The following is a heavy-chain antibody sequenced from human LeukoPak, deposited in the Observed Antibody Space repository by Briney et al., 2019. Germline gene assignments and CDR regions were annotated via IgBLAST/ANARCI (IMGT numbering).Heavy chain of an antibody. CDR2: IYYSGST. D-gene: IGHD5-24*01. J-gene: IGHJ4*02. CDR3: ARDQGDGYNLV. CDR1: GGSISSSSYY. V-gene: IGHV4-39*07. Sequence: SETLSLTCSVSGGSISSSSYYWGWIRQPPGKGLEWIGSIYYSGSTYYNPSLKSRVTISVDTSKNQFSLKLSSVTAADTAVYYCARDQGDGYNLVWGQGTLVIVSS.